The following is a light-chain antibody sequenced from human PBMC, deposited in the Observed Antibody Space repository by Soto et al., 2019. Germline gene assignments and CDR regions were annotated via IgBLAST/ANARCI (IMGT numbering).Light chain of an antibody. J-gene: IGKJ4*01. CDR2: RAS. CDR1: QSVSSN. Sequence: EIVMMQSPATLSVSPGERATLSCRASQSVSSNLAWYQQKPGQTPRLLIYRASTRATGIPARFSGSGSGTEFTLTISSLQSEDFAVYYCQQYDNWPVFGGGTKVEIK. V-gene: IGKV3-15*01. CDR3: QQYDNWPV.